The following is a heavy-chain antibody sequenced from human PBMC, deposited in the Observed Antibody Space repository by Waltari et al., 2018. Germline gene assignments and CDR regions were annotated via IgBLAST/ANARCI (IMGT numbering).Heavy chain of an antibody. CDR1: GYTFTDYY. CDR2: INPKRGGV. J-gene: IGHJ4*02. D-gene: IGHD3-22*01. V-gene: IGHV1-2*02. CDR3: ATGFQTYEYDSSAFYLR. Sequence: QVQLVQSGAEVKKPGASVKVSCQTSGYTFTDYYIHWVRQAPGQGLEWMGGINPKRGGVKYAQKFQERVTMTRDTSINTAYLELGRLKSDDTAVFFCATGFQTYEYDSSAFYLRWGQGTLVNVSS.